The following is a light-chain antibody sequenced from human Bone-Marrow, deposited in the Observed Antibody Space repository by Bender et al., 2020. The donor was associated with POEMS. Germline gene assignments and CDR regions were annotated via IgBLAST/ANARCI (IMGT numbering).Light chain of an antibody. J-gene: IGLJ1*01. CDR1: TIGIKP. V-gene: IGLV3-21*02. CDR2: ADT. CDR3: QVWDRGADKFV. Sequence: SYVLTQPPSVSVAPGQTATITCAGATIGIKPWHWYQHKQGQAPVLVVYADTDRPSGIPERVSGSKSENRATLTITRAEAGDEADYYCQVWDRGADKFVFGTGTKVTVL.